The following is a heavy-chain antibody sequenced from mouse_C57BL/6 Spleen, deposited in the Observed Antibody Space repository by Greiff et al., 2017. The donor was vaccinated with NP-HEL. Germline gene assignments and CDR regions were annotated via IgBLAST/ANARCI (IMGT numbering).Heavy chain of an antibody. V-gene: IGHV14-1*01. CDR1: GFNINDYY. D-gene: IGHD1-1*01. CDR3: TTDYGSSGGAY. J-gene: IGHJ3*01. Sequence: VQLQQSGAELVRPGASVKLSCTASGFNINDYYMHWVKQRPEKGLEWIGRLDTEDGDTEYAPKFQGKATMTADTSSNTAYLQLSSLTSEDTAVYYCTTDYGSSGGAYWGQGTLVTVSA. CDR2: LDTEDGDT.